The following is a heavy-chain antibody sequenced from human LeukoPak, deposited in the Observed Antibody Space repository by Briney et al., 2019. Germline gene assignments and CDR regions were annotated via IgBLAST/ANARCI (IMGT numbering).Heavy chain of an antibody. D-gene: IGHD2-2*02. V-gene: IGHV4-39*07. Sequence: PSETLSLTCTVSGGSISSSSYYWGWIRQPPGKGLEWIGSIYYSGSTYYNPSLKSRVTISVDTSKNQFSLKLSSVTAADTAVYYCARDGRYCSSTSCYTENEPWGQGTLVTVSS. CDR2: IYYSGST. CDR1: GGSISSSSYY. CDR3: ARDGRYCSSTSCYTENEP. J-gene: IGHJ5*02.